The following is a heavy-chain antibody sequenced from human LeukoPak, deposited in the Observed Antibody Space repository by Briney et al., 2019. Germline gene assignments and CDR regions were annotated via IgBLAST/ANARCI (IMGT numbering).Heavy chain of an antibody. CDR2: INHSGST. V-gene: IGHV4-34*01. D-gene: IGHD5-18*01. CDR3: ARVGARGYSYGRWFDP. Sequence: PSETLSLTCAVYGGSFSGYYWSWIRQPPGKGLEWIGEINHSGSTNYNPSLKSRVTISVDTSKNQFSLKLSSVTAADTAVYYCARVGARGYSYGRWFDPWGQGTLVTVSS. CDR1: GGSFSGYY. J-gene: IGHJ5*02.